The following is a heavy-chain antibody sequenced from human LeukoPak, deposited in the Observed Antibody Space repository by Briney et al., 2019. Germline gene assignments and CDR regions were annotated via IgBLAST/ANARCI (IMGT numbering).Heavy chain of an antibody. V-gene: IGHV3-7*04. Sequence: GGSLRLSCAASAFTFSSYWMSWVRQAPGKGLEWVANIKQDGSEKYYVDSVKGRFTISRDNAKNSLYLQMNSLRAEDTAVYYCARLGDSSGYYDYWGQGTLVTVSS. CDR3: ARLGDSSGYYDY. D-gene: IGHD3-22*01. J-gene: IGHJ4*02. CDR1: AFTFSSYW. CDR2: IKQDGSEK.